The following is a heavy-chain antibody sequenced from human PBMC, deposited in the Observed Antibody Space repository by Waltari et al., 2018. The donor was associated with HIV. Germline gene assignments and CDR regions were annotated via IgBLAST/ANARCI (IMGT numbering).Heavy chain of an antibody. Sequence: QLQVQESGPGMVKPSETLSLTCTVSGGSISSRDHYWGWIRQPPGKGLEWIGIIFYSGNTYSNPSLKSRVTISIDTSKSQFSLNLSSVTAADTAVYYCARQWLALYFDYWGQGTLVTVSS. CDR1: GGSISSRDHY. D-gene: IGHD6-19*01. CDR2: IFYSGNT. V-gene: IGHV4-39*07. J-gene: IGHJ4*02. CDR3: ARQWLALYFDY.